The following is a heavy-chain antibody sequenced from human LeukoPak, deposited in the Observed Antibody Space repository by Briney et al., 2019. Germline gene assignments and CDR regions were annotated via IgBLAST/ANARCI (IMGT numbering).Heavy chain of an antibody. J-gene: IGHJ4*02. CDR2: VNWNGRST. Sequence: PGGSLRLSCAASGFAFDEYGMTWVRQVPGKGPEWVSGVNWNGRSTGYADSVKGRFTISRDNTKKSLFLEMNNLRVDDTALYHCARILCSGGSCFPTSLDFWGQGVLVTVSS. CDR1: GFAFDEYG. D-gene: IGHD2-15*01. CDR3: ARILCSGGSCFPTSLDF. V-gene: IGHV3-20*01.